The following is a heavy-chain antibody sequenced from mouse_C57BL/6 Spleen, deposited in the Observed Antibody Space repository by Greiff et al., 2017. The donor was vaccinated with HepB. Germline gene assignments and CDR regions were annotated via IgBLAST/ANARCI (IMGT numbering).Heavy chain of an antibody. V-gene: IGHV2-2*01. CDR2: IWSGGST. CDR1: GFSFTSYG. J-gene: IGHJ4*01. CDR3: ARNPTDYDVAMDY. D-gene: IGHD2-4*01. Sequence: QVQLKQSGPGLVQPSQRLSITCTVSGFSFTSYGVHWVRQSPGKGLEWLGVIWSGGSTDYNAAFISRLSISKDNSKSQVFFKMNSLQADDTAIYYCARNPTDYDVAMDYWGQGTSVTVSS.